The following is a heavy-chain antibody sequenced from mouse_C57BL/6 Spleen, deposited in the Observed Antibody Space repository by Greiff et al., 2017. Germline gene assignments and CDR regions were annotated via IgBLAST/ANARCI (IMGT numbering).Heavy chain of an antibody. D-gene: IGHD3-2*02. Sequence: VQLQQSGPELVKPGASVTISCKATGYAFSSSWMNWVKQRPGKGLEWIGRILPGDGGTNYNGKFKGKATLTADKSSSTAYMQLSSLTTEDSAVYFCAREGGSGYVLYFDYWGQGTTLTVSS. CDR3: AREGGSGYVLYFDY. V-gene: IGHV1-82*01. CDR2: ILPGDGGT. CDR1: GYAFSSSW. J-gene: IGHJ2*01.